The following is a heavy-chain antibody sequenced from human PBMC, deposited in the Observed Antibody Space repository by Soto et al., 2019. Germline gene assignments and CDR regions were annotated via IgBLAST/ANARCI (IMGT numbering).Heavy chain of an antibody. J-gene: IGHJ3*01. CDR1: GGSVSSGNYF. V-gene: IGHV4-39*02. CDR2: IYYNGDT. CDR3: GRGLFDTWTQGHAFDF. Sequence: QLQLQESGPGLVKPAETLSLKCAVSGGSVSSGNYFWGWIRQPPGKGLEWIGNIYYNGDTYYSPSHKSPATGSVDTAQNHFSLRLTSVTAADTAVYYCGRGLFDTWTQGHAFDFGGQGTLVTVSS. D-gene: IGHD1-20*01.